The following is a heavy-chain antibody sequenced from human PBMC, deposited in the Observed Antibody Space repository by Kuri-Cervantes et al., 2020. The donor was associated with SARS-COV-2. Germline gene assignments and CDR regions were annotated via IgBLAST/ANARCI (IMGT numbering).Heavy chain of an antibody. CDR2: IIPIFGTE. D-gene: IGHD3-3*01. J-gene: IGHJ4*02. CDR1: GGTFSSYA. V-gene: IGHV1-69*13. Sequence: SLKNSCKASGGTFSSYAISWVRQAPGQGLEWMVRIIPIFGTENYAQKFQGRVTITADESTSTAYMELSRLRSDDTAVYYCARVHFYDFWSGYNDYWGQGTLVTVSS. CDR3: ARVHFYDFWSGYNDY.